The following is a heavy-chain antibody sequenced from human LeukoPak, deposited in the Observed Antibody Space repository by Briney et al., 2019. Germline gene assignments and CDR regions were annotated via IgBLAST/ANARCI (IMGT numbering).Heavy chain of an antibody. J-gene: IGHJ4*02. V-gene: IGHV4-4*07. CDR2: IHVSGST. D-gene: IGHD6-6*01. Sequence: SETLSLTCTVSGGSISGYYWSWIRQPAGKGLEWIGLIHVSGSTSYNPSLKSRVTMSVDTSKNQFSLKMSSVTAADTAVCYCARASSFDYWGQGTLVTVSS. CDR1: GGSISGYY. CDR3: ARASSFDY.